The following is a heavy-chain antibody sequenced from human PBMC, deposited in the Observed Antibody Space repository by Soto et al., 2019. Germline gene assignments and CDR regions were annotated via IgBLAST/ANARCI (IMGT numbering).Heavy chain of an antibody. V-gene: IGHV4-31*03. D-gene: IGHD4-17*01. CDR1: GGSISSGGYY. J-gene: IGHJ4*02. CDR3: ARASGTTFDY. CDR2: IYYSGGT. Sequence: SETLSLTCTVSGGSISSGGYYWSWIRQHPGKGLEWIGYIYYSGGTYYNPSLKSRVTISVDTSKNQFSLKLSSVTAADTDVYYCARASGTTFDYWGQGTLVTVSS.